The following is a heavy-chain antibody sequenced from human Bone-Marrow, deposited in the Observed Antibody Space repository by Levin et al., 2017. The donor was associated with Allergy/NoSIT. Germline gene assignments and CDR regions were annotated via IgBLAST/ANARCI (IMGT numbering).Heavy chain of an antibody. V-gene: IGHV3-21*04. CDR1: GVTRNIYT. J-gene: IGHJ6*02. Sequence: GESLKISCAVSGVTRNIYTLTWVRQPPGKGLEWVSSINSNSAYIYYGDSVKGRFTISRDNSKKLLFLQMNSLRDEDTATYYCASRLTASGGLDVWGHGTTVTVSS. CDR2: INSNSAYI. CDR3: ASRLTASGGLDV. D-gene: IGHD5-18*01.